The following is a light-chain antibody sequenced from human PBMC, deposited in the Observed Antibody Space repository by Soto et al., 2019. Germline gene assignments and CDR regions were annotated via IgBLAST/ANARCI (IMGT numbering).Light chain of an antibody. CDR1: LSVTSTY. CDR3: QQFGSSPWT. J-gene: IGKJ1*01. CDR2: GAS. V-gene: IGKV3-20*01. Sequence: DIVLTQSPGTLSLSPGERATLSCRASLSVTSTYLAWYQQKPGQAPRLLIYGASSRATGIPDRFSGSGSGTDFTLTISRLEPEDFAVYYCQQFGSSPWTFGQGTKVEIK.